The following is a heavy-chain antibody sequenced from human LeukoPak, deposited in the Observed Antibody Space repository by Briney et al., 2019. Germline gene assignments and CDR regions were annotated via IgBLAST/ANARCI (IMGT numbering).Heavy chain of an antibody. CDR1: GYTFTRYY. V-gene: IGHV1-2*04. CDR2: INPNSGGT. CDR3: ARDRSGGFPDGLYFDY. D-gene: IGHD2-15*01. Sequence: GASVKVSCKASGYTFTRYYMHWVRQAPGQGLEWMGWINPNSGGTNYAQKFQGWVTMTRDTSISTAYMELSRLRSDDTAVYYCARDRSGGFPDGLYFDYWGQGTLVTVSS. J-gene: IGHJ4*02.